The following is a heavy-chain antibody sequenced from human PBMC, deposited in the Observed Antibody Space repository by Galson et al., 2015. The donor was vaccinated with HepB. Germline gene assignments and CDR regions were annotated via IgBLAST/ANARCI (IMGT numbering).Heavy chain of an antibody. D-gene: IGHD1-26*01. CDR2: INPSGGST. CDR3: ARGSQLWELLQFRKNFDY. Sequence: SVKVSCKASGYTFTSYYMHWVRQAPGQGLEWMGIINPSGGSTSYAQKFQGRVTMTRDTSTSTVYMELSSLRSEDTAVYYCARGSQLWELLQFRKNFDYWGQGTLVTVSS. J-gene: IGHJ4*02. CDR1: GYTFTSYY. V-gene: IGHV1-46*03.